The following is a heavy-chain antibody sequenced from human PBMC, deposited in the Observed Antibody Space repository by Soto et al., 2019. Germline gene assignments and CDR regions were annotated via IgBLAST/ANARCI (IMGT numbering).Heavy chain of an antibody. D-gene: IGHD3-9*01. CDR2: IFPGDSET. V-gene: IGHV5-51*01. CDR1: WYRFTTRW. CDR3: ARRRSDILAGSLGKLDY. Sequence: GESLKISCKGFWYRFTTRWIGLVRQMPGKGLEWMGIIFPGDSETRYSPSFQGQVTISADKSISTAYLQWSRLKDSDSAMYHCARRRSDILAGSLGKLDYWGQGTLVTVSS. J-gene: IGHJ4*02.